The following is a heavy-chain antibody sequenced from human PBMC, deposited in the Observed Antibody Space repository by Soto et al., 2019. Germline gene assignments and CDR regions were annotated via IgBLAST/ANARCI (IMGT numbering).Heavy chain of an antibody. Sequence: QVQLVQSGAEVKKRGASVKVSCKASGYTFTNYFIHWVRQAPGQGLEWMGIIYPSGGSTRYAQKFQGRVFMTRDTSTSTVYMELSSLRSEDTALYYCARDKSGPIDYWGQGALVTVSS. CDR3: ARDKSGPIDY. CDR1: GYTFTNYF. V-gene: IGHV1-46*01. CDR2: IYPSGGST. J-gene: IGHJ4*02. D-gene: IGHD3-10*01.